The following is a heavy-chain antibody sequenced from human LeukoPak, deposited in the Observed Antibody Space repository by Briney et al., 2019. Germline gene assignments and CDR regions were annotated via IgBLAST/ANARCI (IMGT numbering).Heavy chain of an antibody. CDR2: FYAGGTA. V-gene: IGHV3-53*01. CDR3: ARGMRSASGTYYHAFDS. CDR1: GSTVTY. J-gene: IGHJ4*02. Sequence: PGGSLRLSCAASGSTVTYITWVRQAPGKGLEWLSVFYAGGTAYSADSVKGRFTISRDNSKNTLFLQMESLRADDTAVYYCARGMRSASGTYYHAFDSWGQGTLVTVSS. D-gene: IGHD3-10*01.